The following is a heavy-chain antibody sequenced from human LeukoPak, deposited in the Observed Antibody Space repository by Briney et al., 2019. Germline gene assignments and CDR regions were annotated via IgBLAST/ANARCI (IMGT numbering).Heavy chain of an antibody. D-gene: IGHD3-22*01. CDR3: ARDNYDSSGYYYSAPGIFDY. V-gene: IGHV4-38-2*02. CDR1: GYSISSGYY. J-gene: IGHJ4*02. CDR2: IYHSGST. Sequence: PSETLSLTCTVSGYSISSGYYWGWIRQPPGKGLEWIGSIYHSGSTYYNPSLKSRVTISVDTSKNQFSLKLSSVTAADTAVYYCARDNYDSSGYYYSAPGIFDYWGQGTLVTVSP.